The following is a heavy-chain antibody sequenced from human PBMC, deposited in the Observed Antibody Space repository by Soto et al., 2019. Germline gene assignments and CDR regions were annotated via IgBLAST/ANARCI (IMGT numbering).Heavy chain of an antibody. J-gene: IGHJ4*02. CDR2: SKSKTDGGTT. Sequence: GGSLRLSCAGSGFGFSNAWLNWVRQPPGMGLEWVGRSKSKTDGGTTDYAAPVKGRFTISRDNSKNTLYLQMNSLRAEGTAVYHCARDRQLGYFDYWGQGTLVTVSS. D-gene: IGHD2-2*01. CDR1: GFGFSNAW. CDR3: ARDRQLGYFDY. V-gene: IGHV3-15*01.